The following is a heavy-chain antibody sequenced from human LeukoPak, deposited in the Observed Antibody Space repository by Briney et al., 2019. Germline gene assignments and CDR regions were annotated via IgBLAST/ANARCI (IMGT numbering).Heavy chain of an antibody. Sequence: GGSLRLSCVASGFTFTSYGMNWVRQAPGKGLEWVSCITRSSIYIYYADSVKGRFTISRDNAKNSLYLQMNSLRAEDTAVYYCARKIVGATTRGPGGFDYWGQGTLVTVSS. CDR2: ITRSSIYI. CDR1: GFTFTSYG. CDR3: ARKIVGATTRGPGGFDY. V-gene: IGHV3-21*01. D-gene: IGHD1-26*01. J-gene: IGHJ4*02.